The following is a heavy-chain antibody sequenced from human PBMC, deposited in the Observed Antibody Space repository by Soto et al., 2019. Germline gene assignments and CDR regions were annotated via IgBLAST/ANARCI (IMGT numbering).Heavy chain of an antibody. D-gene: IGHD2-21*01. V-gene: IGHV3-23*01. Sequence: GGSLRLSCAGSGFTFSDYSMSWVRQAPGKGLEWVSTITGNGGRTYYADSVRGRFTISRDNSKNTLYLRMNSLIAEDTAIYYCARESFPDHDYWGQGTLVTVSS. CDR1: GFTFSDYS. CDR3: ARESFPDHDY. J-gene: IGHJ4*02. CDR2: ITGNGGRT.